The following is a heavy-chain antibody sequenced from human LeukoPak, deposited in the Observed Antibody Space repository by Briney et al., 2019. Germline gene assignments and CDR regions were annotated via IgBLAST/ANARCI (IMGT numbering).Heavy chain of an antibody. CDR1: GFTFSSYS. CDR3: ASGYYGSGSYYKY. J-gene: IGHJ4*02. D-gene: IGHD3-10*01. Sequence: GGSLRLSCAASGFTFSSYSMNWVRQAPGKGLEWVSYISSSSSTIYYADSVKGRFTISRDNAKNSLYLQMNSLRAEDTAVYYCASGYYGSGSYYKYWGQGTLVTVSS. V-gene: IGHV3-48*01. CDR2: ISSSSSTI.